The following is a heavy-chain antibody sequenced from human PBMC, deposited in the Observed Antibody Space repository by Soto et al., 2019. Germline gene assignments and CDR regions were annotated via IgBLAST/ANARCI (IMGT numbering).Heavy chain of an antibody. J-gene: IGHJ6*02. CDR3: AKAGAATPYYYYYGMDV. CDR1: GFTFSSYG. CDR2: ISYDGSNK. D-gene: IGHD2-15*01. V-gene: IGHV3-30*18. Sequence: GGSLRLSCAASGFTFSSYGMHWVRQAPGKGLEWVAVISYDGSNKYYADSVKGRFTISRDNSKNTLYLQMNNLRAEDTAVYYCAKAGAATPYYYYYGMDVWGQGTTVTVSS.